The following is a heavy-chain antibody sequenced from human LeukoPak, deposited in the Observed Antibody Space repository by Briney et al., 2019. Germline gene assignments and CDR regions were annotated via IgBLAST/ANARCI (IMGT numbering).Heavy chain of an antibody. J-gene: IGHJ4*02. CDR1: GYTFTGYY. V-gene: IGHV1-2*02. CDR3: ARDVPDDFWSGYYSPNYFDY. CDR2: INPNSGGT. Sequence: VASVKVSCKASGYTFTGYYMHWVRQAPGQGLEWMGWINPNSGGTNYAQKFQGRVTTTRDTSISTAYMELSRLRSDDTAVYYCARDVPDDFWSGYYSPNYFDYWGQGTLVTVSS. D-gene: IGHD3-3*01.